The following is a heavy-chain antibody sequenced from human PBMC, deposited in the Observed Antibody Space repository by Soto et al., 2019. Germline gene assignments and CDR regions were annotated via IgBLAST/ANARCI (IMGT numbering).Heavy chain of an antibody. J-gene: IGHJ4*02. CDR3: AREDSIIIPAVSDF. Sequence: GGSLRLSCAVSGFYFNKYGINWGRQAPGKGLEWVSSVSKSDYTYYSDSVKGRFTISRDNAKNSVSLQMNSLRPEDTAVYYCAREDSIIIPAVSDFWGQGTLVTVSS. CDR1: GFYFNKYG. D-gene: IGHD2-2*01. V-gene: IGHV3-21*01. CDR2: VSKSDYT.